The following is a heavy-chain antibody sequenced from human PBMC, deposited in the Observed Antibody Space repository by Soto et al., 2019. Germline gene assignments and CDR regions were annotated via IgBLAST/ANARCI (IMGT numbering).Heavy chain of an antibody. CDR2: FNPILSFS. CDR1: GDTFNFYT. Sequence: QVQLVQSGAEVKKPGSSVKVSCKASGDTFNFYTINWVRQAPGLGLEWMGRFNPILSFSNSALKFQGRVTLTADKSPSTAYMGLGRLRSEDTALSYCEPSFGWGGRAVDYCGQGALLTVSS. J-gene: IGHJ4*02. D-gene: IGHD5-18*01. CDR3: EPSFGWGGRAVDY. V-gene: IGHV1-69*02.